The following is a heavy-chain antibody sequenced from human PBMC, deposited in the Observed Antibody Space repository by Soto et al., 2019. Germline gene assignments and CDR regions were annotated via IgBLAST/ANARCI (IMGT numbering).Heavy chain of an antibody. CDR3: ARAPGGSGYYYFDY. CDR1: GGSISSGGYY. J-gene: IGHJ4*02. Sequence: SETLSLTCTVSGGSISSGGYYWSWIRQHPGKGLEWIGYIYYSGSTYYNQSLKSRVTISVDTSKNQFSLKLSSVTAADTAVYYCARAPGGSGYYYFDYWGQGTLVTVSS. CDR2: IYYSGST. D-gene: IGHD3-22*01. V-gene: IGHV4-31*03.